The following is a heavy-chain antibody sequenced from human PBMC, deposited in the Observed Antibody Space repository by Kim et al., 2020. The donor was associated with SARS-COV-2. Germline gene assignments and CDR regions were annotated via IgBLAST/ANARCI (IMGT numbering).Heavy chain of an antibody. V-gene: IGHV1-69*04. CDR2: IIPILGIA. CDR3: ARDRAETYYYGSGSLTYNWFDP. CDR1: GGTFSSYA. Sequence: SVKVSCKASGGTFSSYAISWVRQAPGQGLEWMGRIIPILGIANYAQKFQGRVTITADKSTSTAYMELSSLRSEDTAVYYCARDRAETYYYGSGSLTYNWFDPWGQGTLVTVSS. D-gene: IGHD3-10*01. J-gene: IGHJ5*02.